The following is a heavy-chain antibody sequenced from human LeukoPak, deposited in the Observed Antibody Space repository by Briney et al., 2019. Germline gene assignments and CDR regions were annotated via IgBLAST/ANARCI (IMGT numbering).Heavy chain of an antibody. CDR2: IIPIFGTA. CDR3: ASQMSSGWHLGSRSFDY. Sequence: GASVKVSCKASGGTFSSYAISWVRQAPGQGLEWMGGIIPIFGTANYAQKFQGRVTITADKSTSTAYMELSSLRSEDTAVYYCASQMSSGWHLGSRSFDYWGQGTLVTVSS. D-gene: IGHD6-19*01. J-gene: IGHJ4*02. CDR1: GGTFSSYA. V-gene: IGHV1-69*06.